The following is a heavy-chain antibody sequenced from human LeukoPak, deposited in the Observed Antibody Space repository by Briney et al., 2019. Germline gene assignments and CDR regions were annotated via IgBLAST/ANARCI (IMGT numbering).Heavy chain of an antibody. CDR1: GFTFSSYT. CDR3: ARATGVVLPVTYYLDY. Sequence: GGSLRLSCAATGFTFSSYTMNCLRQAPGKGLEWVSYISSRSSAIYYTDSVKGRFTISRDNAKNSLYLQMNSLRAEDTAVYYCARATGVVLPVTYYLDYWGLGTLVTVSS. J-gene: IGHJ4*02. CDR2: ISSRSSAI. V-gene: IGHV3-48*01. D-gene: IGHD2-21*02.